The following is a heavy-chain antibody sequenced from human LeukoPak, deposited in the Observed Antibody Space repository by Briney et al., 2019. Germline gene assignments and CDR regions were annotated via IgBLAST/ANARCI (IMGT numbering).Heavy chain of an antibody. D-gene: IGHD6-13*01. Sequence: PSETLSLTCTVSGDSVSRSSGYNWGWIRQPPGKGLEWIGYIYYSGSTNYNPSLKSRVTISVDTSKNQFSLKLSSVTAADTAVYYCARVGDGQQLANWGQGTLVTVSS. CDR1: GDSVSRSSGYN. CDR3: ARVGDGQQLAN. J-gene: IGHJ4*02. V-gene: IGHV4-61*08. CDR2: IYYSGST.